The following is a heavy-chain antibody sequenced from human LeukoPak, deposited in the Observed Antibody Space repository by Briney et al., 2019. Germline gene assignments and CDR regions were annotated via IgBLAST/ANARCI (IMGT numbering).Heavy chain of an antibody. CDR3: AKMWRVGRVTTLDY. J-gene: IGHJ4*02. CDR2: VSGSGNKT. V-gene: IGHV3-23*01. Sequence: PGGSLRLSCAATGLTFSHYGMSWVREAPGKGLEWVSSVSGSGNKTYYADSVKGRFTISRENSKDTLYLEMSSLRVDDTAVYYCAKMWRVGRVTTLDYWGQGTLVTVDS. CDR1: GLTFSHYG. D-gene: IGHD3-16*01.